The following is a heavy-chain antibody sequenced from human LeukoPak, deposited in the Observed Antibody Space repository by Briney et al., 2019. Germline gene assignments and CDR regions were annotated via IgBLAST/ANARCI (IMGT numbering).Heavy chain of an antibody. J-gene: IGHJ4*02. D-gene: IGHD1-26*01. Sequence: GGSLRLSCAASGFTFSNYWMHWVRQAPGKGLVWVSRIKGDGSHTIYADSVKGRFTISRDNSKNTLYLQMNSLRAEDTAVYYCAKRYSGSSGLYNFDYWGQGTLVTVSS. V-gene: IGHV3-74*01. CDR3: AKRYSGSSGLYNFDY. CDR1: GFTFSNYW. CDR2: IKGDGSHT.